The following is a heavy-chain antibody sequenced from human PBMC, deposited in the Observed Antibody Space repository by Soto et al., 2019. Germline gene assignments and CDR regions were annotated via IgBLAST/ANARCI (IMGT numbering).Heavy chain of an antibody. J-gene: IGHJ5*02. CDR1: GGTFSSYA. CDR2: IIPIFGTA. Sequence: QVQLVQSGAEVKKPGSSVKVSCKASGGTFSSYAISWVRQAPGQGLEWMGGIIPIFGTANYAQKFQGRVTITADESPSTAYMELSSLRSEDTVVYYCARDGPYSIAVAGTGWFDPWGQGTLVTVSS. D-gene: IGHD6-19*01. V-gene: IGHV1-69*01. CDR3: ARDGPYSIAVAGTGWFDP.